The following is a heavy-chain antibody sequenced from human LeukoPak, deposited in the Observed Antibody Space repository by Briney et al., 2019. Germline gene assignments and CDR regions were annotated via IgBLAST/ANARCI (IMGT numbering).Heavy chain of an antibody. V-gene: IGHV6-1*01. D-gene: IGHD1-26*01. Sequence: SQTLSLTCAISGDSVSSPSAAWNWIRQSPSRGLEWLGRTYYRSKWYHDCADSVQSRISINPDTSKNQFSMQLNSVTPEDTAVYFCARGDLVGATTGFDYWGQGTLVTVSS. CDR3: ARGDLVGATTGFDY. J-gene: IGHJ4*02. CDR2: TYYRSKWYH. CDR1: GDSVSSPSAA.